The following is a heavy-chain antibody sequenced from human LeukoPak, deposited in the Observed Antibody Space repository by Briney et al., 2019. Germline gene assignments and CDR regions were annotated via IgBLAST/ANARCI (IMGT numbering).Heavy chain of an antibody. CDR3: AGTTSSIAARRGWFDP. Sequence: SETLSLTCAVYGGSFSGYYWSWIRQPPGKGLEWIGEINHSVSTNYNPSLKSRVTISVDTSKNQFSLKLSSVTAADTAVYYCAGTTSSIAARRGWFDPWGQGTLVTVSS. D-gene: IGHD6-6*01. CDR2: INHSVST. V-gene: IGHV4-34*01. J-gene: IGHJ5*02. CDR1: GGSFSGYY.